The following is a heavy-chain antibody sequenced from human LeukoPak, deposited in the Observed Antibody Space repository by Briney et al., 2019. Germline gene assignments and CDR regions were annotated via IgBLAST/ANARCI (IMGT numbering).Heavy chain of an antibody. V-gene: IGHV4-39*01. J-gene: IGHJ5*02. D-gene: IGHD3-10*01. Sequence: PSETLSLTCSLSGASITSTTYSGGWICPPTGKGLEWIGISYYSVHTYYNPSLESRLTMSSDTSTKPSSLKLGSRTPTPPAVTYCARIRGFGELLGEGFDPWGQGTLVTVSS. CDR3: ARIRGFGELLGEGFDP. CDR2: SYYSVHT. CDR1: GASITSTTYS.